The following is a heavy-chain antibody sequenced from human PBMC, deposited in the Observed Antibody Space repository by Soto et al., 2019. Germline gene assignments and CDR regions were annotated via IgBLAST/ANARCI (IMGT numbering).Heavy chain of an antibody. CDR3: AEGGIGWFYP. J-gene: IGHJ5*02. Sequence: GGSLRLSCGASGFTFSSYAMNWVRQAPGRGMEWVSTISYDGGNTYYPHSVKGRFTISRDNSKNTLYLQMNSLRAEDAAVYYCAEGGIGWFYPWGQGTRVTVSS. D-gene: IGHD2-21*01. CDR1: GFTFSSYA. V-gene: IGHV3-23*01. CDR2: ISYDGGNT.